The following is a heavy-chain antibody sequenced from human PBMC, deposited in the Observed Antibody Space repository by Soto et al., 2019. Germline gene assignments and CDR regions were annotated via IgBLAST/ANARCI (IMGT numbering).Heavy chain of an antibody. J-gene: IGHJ3*02. V-gene: IGHV3-21*01. Sequence: GGSLRLSCAASGFTFISYSMNWVRQAPGKGLEWVSSISSSSSYIYYADSVKGRFTISRDDAKNSLYLQMNSLRAEDTAVYYCARGGSVLLWFGEARGAFDIWGQGKMVTVSS. CDR1: GFTFISYS. D-gene: IGHD3-10*01. CDR2: ISSSSSYI. CDR3: ARGGSVLLWFGEARGAFDI.